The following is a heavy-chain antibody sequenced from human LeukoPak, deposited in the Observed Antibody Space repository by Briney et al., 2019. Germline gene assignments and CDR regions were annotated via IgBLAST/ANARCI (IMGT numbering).Heavy chain of an antibody. Sequence: PGGSLRLSCAASGFIFSNHAMTWVRQAPGKGLEYVSTINAVDADTYYAHAVKGRFTVSRDNSKNTLYLQMNSLTADDPAVNSFANQFRGANWGQGTLVTVSS. CDR1: GFIFSNHA. CDR2: INAVDADT. CDR3: ANQFRGAN. J-gene: IGHJ4*02. V-gene: IGHV3-23*01. D-gene: IGHD3-10*01.